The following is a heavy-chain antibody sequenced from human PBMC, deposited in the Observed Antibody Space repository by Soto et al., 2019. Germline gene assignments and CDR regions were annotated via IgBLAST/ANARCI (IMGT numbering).Heavy chain of an antibody. CDR3: ARGQGADERGAFDI. Sequence: EVQLVESGGGLVKPGGSLRLSCAASGFTFSSYSMNWVRQAPGKGLEWVSSISSSSSYIYYADSVKGRFTISGDNAKNSLYLQMNSLRAEDTAVYYCARGQGADERGAFDIWGQGTMVTVSS. CDR2: ISSSSSYI. CDR1: GFTFSSYS. D-gene: IGHD1-1*01. V-gene: IGHV3-21*01. J-gene: IGHJ3*02.